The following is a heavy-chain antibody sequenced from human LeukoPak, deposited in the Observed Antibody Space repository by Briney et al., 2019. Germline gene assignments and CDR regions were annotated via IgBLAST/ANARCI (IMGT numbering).Heavy chain of an antibody. Sequence: SETLSLTCAVYGGPFSGYYWSWIRQPPGKGLEWIGEINHSGSTNYNPSLKSRVTISVDTSKNQFSLKLSSVTAADTAVYYCARGAAWFGELPDFDYWGQGTLVTVSS. CDR2: INHSGST. CDR3: ARGAAWFGELPDFDY. CDR1: GGPFSGYY. V-gene: IGHV4-34*01. J-gene: IGHJ4*02. D-gene: IGHD3-10*01.